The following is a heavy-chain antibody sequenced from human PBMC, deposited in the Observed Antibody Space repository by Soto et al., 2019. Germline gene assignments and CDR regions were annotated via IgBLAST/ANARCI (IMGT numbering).Heavy chain of an antibody. Sequence: TLSLTCAVYGGSFSGYYWSWIRQPPGKGLEWIGEINHSGSTNYNPSLKSRVTISVDTSKNQFSLKLSSVTAADTAVYYCARGLEAAGRRNWFDPWGQGTLVTVSS. CDR1: GGSFSGYY. J-gene: IGHJ5*02. V-gene: IGHV4-34*01. CDR3: ARGLEAAGRRNWFDP. CDR2: INHSGST. D-gene: IGHD6-13*01.